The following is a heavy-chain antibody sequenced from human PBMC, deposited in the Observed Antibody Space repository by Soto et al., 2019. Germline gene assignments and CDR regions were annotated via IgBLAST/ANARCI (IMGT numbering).Heavy chain of an antibody. Sequence: VASVKVSCKASGYTFTSYAMHWVRQAPGQRLEWMGWINAGNGNTKYSQKFQGRVTITRDTSASTAYMELSSLRSEDTAVYYCASYRGYCSSTSCPFSFDYWGQGTLVTV. CDR3: ASYRGYCSSTSCPFSFDY. CDR2: INAGNGNT. CDR1: GYTFTSYA. J-gene: IGHJ4*02. D-gene: IGHD2-2*01. V-gene: IGHV1-3*01.